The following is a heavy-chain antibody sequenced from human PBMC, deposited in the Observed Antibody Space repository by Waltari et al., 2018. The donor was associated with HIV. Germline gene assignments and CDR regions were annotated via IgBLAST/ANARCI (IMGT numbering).Heavy chain of an antibody. V-gene: IGHV1-46*01. CDR1: GYPFTSYY. D-gene: IGHD3-22*01. Sequence: QVPLVQSGAEVKKPGASVKVSCKASGYPFTSYYMHWVRQAPGQGLEWMGIINPSGGSTSYAQKFQGRVTMTRDTSTSTVYMELSSLRSEDTAVYYCARGANYYDSSGYFDYWGQGTLVTVSS. J-gene: IGHJ4*02. CDR2: INPSGGST. CDR3: ARGANYYDSSGYFDY.